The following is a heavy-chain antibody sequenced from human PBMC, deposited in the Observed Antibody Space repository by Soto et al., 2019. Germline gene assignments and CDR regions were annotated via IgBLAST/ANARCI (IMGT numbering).Heavy chain of an antibody. D-gene: IGHD2-8*01. J-gene: IGHJ4*02. Sequence: SVKVSCRASGFTFTSSAFQWVREARGQRPEWIGWIAVGSGYTNYAQRFQDRVTLTRDMSTATTYMELSRLTSEDTAIYYCAADATAWQQMVPSDYWGQGTLVTVSS. CDR1: GFTFTSSA. CDR2: IAVGSGYT. CDR3: AADATAWQQMVPSDY. V-gene: IGHV1-58*01.